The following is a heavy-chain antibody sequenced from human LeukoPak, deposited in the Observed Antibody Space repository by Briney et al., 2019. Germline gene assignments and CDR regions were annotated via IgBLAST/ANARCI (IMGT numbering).Heavy chain of an antibody. CDR1: GSSISSGSYY. Sequence: PSETLSLTCTVSGSSISSGSYYWSWIRQPPGKGLEWIAYMYNSGSTNYNPSLKSRVTISIDTSKNQFSLKLNSLTAADTAIYYCARGIESYGDYGYWGQGILVTVSS. D-gene: IGHD4-17*01. J-gene: IGHJ4*02. CDR3: ARGIESYGDYGY. CDR2: MYNSGST. V-gene: IGHV4-61*01.